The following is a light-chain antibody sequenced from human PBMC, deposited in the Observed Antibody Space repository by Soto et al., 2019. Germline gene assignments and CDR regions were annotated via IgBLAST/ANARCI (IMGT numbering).Light chain of an antibody. V-gene: IGLV2-14*03. Sequence: QSALTQPASVSGSPGQSITISCTGTSSDIGGYNYVSWYQQLPGKVPILIIYDVSNRPSGVSDRFSGSKSGNAASLTISGLQAEDEADYYCSSYTSTSTLYVFGTGTKVTVL. CDR1: SSDIGGYNY. J-gene: IGLJ1*01. CDR3: SSYTSTSTLYV. CDR2: DVS.